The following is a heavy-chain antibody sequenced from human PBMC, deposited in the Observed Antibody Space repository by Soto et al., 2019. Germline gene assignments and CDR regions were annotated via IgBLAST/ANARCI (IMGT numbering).Heavy chain of an antibody. CDR2: IDPSDSYT. CDR1: VYAFTIYW. J-gene: IGHJ4*02. V-gene: IGHV5-10-1*01. Sequence: GESLNTFCQGSVYAFTIYWINWGPQLLCKCLEWVGSIDPSDSYTKFSPSVQGHVTFLVDKSISPSWVQWSSLQDSDTAVYYCWRQAGDGYHIDYWGQGTLVTVS. D-gene: IGHD5-12*01. CDR3: WRQAGDGYHIDY.